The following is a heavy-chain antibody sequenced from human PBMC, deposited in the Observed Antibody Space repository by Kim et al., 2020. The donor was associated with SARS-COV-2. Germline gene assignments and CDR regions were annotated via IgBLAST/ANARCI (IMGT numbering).Heavy chain of an antibody. V-gene: IGHV4-31*03. CDR1: GGSISSGGYY. Sequence: SETLSLTCTVSGGSISSGGYYWSWIRQHPGKGLEWIGYIYYSGSTYYNPSLKSRVTISVDTSKNQFSLKLSSVTAADTAVYYCARDYGSGSYFSWGWFDPWGQGTLVTVSS. CDR2: IYYSGST. J-gene: IGHJ5*02. D-gene: IGHD3-10*01. CDR3: ARDYGSGSYFSWGWFDP.